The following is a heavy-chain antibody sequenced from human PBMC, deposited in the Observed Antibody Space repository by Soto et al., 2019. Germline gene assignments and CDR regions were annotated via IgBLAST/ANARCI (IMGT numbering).Heavy chain of an antibody. V-gene: IGHV1-2*04. J-gene: IGHJ4*02. D-gene: IGHD6-19*01. CDR2: INPNSGGT. Sequence: QVQLVQSGAEVKKPGASVKVSCKASGYTFTGYYMHWVRQAPGQGLEWMGWINPNSGGTNYAQKFQGWVTITRDKTTSTGYMELSRLRSADKAVYYSARGIEVDGTTLYYFDYWGQGTLVTVSS. CDR3: ARGIEVDGTTLYYFDY. CDR1: GYTFTGYY.